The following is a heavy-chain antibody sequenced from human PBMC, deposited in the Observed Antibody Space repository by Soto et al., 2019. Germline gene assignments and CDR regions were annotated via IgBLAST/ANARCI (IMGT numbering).Heavy chain of an antibody. CDR1: GGTFSSYA. CDR3: GRFDYYDSSGYLDFGPK. CDR2: IIPIFGTA. Sequence: SVKVSCKASGGTFSSYAISWVRQAPGQGLEWMGGIIPIFGTANYAQKFQGRVTISVDTSKNQFSLKLSSVTAADTAVYYCGRFDYYDSSGYLDFGPKWGQGTLVTVSS. J-gene: IGHJ4*02. D-gene: IGHD3-22*01. V-gene: IGHV1-69*06.